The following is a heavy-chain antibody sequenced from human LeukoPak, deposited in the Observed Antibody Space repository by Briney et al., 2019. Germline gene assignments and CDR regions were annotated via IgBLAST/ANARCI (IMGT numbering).Heavy chain of an antibody. CDR1: GFTFSSYG. V-gene: IGHV3-33*01. Sequence: GGSLRLSCAASGFTFSSYGMRWVRQAPGKGLEWVAVIWYDGSNKYYADSVKGRFTISRDNSKNTLYLQMNSLRAEDTAVYYCARDSLVAGGRGMDVWGQGTTVTVSS. J-gene: IGHJ6*02. CDR3: ARDSLVAGGRGMDV. D-gene: IGHD6-19*01. CDR2: IWYDGSNK.